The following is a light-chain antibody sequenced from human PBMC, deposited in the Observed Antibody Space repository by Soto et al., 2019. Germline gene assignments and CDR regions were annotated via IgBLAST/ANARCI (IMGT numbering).Light chain of an antibody. J-gene: IGKJ1*01. CDR3: QQNNGYPRT. CDR2: DDS. Sequence: DNQLTQSPSTLSASVGDRVTITCRASQSISSWLAWYQQKPGKAPKLLINDDSSLESGVPSRFSGSGSGTEFTLTISSLQPDEAATYYCQQNNGYPRTFGQGTKVEIK. V-gene: IGKV1-5*01. CDR1: QSISSW.